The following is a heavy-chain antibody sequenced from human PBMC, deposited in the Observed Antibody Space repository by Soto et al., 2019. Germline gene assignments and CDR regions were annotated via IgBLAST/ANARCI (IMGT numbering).Heavy chain of an antibody. CDR2: IIPIFGTA. V-gene: IGHV1-69*13. CDR3: AREWGMTTVTTNGMDV. J-gene: IGHJ6*02. D-gene: IGHD4-17*01. Sequence: GASVKVSCKASGGTFSSYAISWVRQAPGQGLEWMGGIIPIFGTANYAQKFQGRVTITADESTSTVYMELSSLRSEDTAVYYCAREWGMTTVTTNGMDVWGQGTTVTVSS. CDR1: GGTFSSYA.